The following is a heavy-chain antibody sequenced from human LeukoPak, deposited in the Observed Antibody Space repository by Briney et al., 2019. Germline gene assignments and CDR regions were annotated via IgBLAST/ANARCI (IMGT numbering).Heavy chain of an antibody. V-gene: IGHV3-30*18. CDR3: AKEYIVGATFDY. CDR2: ISYDGSNK. D-gene: IGHD1-26*01. CDR1: GFTFSSYG. J-gene: IGHJ4*02. Sequence: GGSLRLSCAASGFTFSSYGMHWVRQAPGRGLEWVAVISYDGSNKYYADSVKGRFTISRDNSKNTLYLQMNSLRAEDTAVYCCAKEYIVGATFDYWGQGTLVTVSS.